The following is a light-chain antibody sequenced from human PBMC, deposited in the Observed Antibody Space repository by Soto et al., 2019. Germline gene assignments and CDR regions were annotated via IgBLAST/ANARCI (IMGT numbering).Light chain of an antibody. CDR1: SSDVGGYNF. V-gene: IGLV2-14*01. CDR2: DVT. Sequence: QSVLTQPASVSGSPGQSITISCTGTSSDVGGYNFVSWYQQHPDKAPKLMIYDVTNRPSGVSNRFSGSKSGNTASLTISGLQAEDEADYYCSSYTSINPSVFGTGTKVTVL. CDR3: SSYTSINPSV. J-gene: IGLJ1*01.